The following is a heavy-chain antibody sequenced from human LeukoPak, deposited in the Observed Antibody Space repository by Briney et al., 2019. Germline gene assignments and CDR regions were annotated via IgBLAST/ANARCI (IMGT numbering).Heavy chain of an antibody. Sequence: SQTLSLTCAVSGGSISSGGYSWSWIRQPPGKGLGWIGYIYHSGSTYYNPSLKSRVTISVDRSKNQFSLKLSSVTAAGTAVYYCARGRYGGYVHSPFDAFDIWGQGTMVTVSS. CDR2: IYHSGST. CDR1: GGSISSGGYS. CDR3: ARGRYGGYVHSPFDAFDI. J-gene: IGHJ3*02. V-gene: IGHV4-30-2*01. D-gene: IGHD4-17*01.